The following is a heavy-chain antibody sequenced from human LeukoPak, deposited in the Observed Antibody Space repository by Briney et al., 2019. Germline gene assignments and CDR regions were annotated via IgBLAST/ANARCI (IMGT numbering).Heavy chain of an antibody. D-gene: IGHD6-19*01. Sequence: PGGSLRLSCEDSGFTFRSYEMNWVRQAPGKGLEWIAYLSSSGSAFSYADSVKGRFTIARDNAKNSVYLEMNSLRAEDTAVYYCARDSGYSSGWYFFLDYWGQGTLVTVSS. CDR1: GFTFRSYE. V-gene: IGHV3-48*03. CDR2: LSSSGSAF. CDR3: ARDSGYSSGWYFFLDY. J-gene: IGHJ4*02.